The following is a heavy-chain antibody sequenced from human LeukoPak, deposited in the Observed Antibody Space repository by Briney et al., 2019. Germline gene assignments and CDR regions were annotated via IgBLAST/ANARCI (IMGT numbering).Heavy chain of an antibody. CDR3: ARDRYSSGWYATFDY. CDR2: INHSGST. D-gene: IGHD6-19*01. CDR1: GGSFSGYY. Sequence: SETLSLTCAVHGGSFSGYYWSWIRQPPGKGLEWIGEINHSGSTNYNPSLKSRVTISVDTSKNQFSLKLSSVTAADTAVYYCARDRYSSGWYATFDYWGQGTLVTVSS. V-gene: IGHV4-34*01. J-gene: IGHJ4*02.